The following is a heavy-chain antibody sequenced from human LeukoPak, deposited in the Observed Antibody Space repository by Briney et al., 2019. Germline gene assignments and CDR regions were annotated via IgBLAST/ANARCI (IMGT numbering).Heavy chain of an antibody. Sequence: SETLSLTCTVSGGSISSSSYYWGWIRQPPGKGPEWIGSIYYSGSTYYNPSLKSRVTISVDTSKNQFSLKLSSVTAADTAVYYCASVVIIELNWFDPWGQGTLVTVSS. CDR2: IYYSGST. V-gene: IGHV4-39*01. CDR3: ASVVIIELNWFDP. CDR1: GGSISSSSYY. J-gene: IGHJ5*02. D-gene: IGHD3-3*01.